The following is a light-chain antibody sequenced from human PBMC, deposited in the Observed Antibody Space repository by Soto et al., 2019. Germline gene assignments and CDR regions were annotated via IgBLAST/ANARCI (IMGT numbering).Light chain of an antibody. V-gene: IGLV6-57*01. CDR1: SGNIVSNY. J-gene: IGLJ2*01. Sequence: NFILTQPHSVSESPGETVTISCTRSSGNIVSNYVQWYQQRPGSSPTTVIYEDDDRPSGVPDRFSGSIDPSSNSASLTISGLKTEDEADYYCQSYDADILIFGGGTKLTVL. CDR2: EDD. CDR3: QSYDADILI.